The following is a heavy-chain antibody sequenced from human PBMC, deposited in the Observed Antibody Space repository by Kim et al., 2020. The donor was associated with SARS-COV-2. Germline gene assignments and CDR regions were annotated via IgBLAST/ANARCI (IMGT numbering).Heavy chain of an antibody. J-gene: IGHJ2*01. CDR1: GGTFSSYA. CDR3: AVGLSIAARSLWYFDL. CDR2: IIPIFGTA. D-gene: IGHD6-6*01. Sequence: SVKVSCKASGGTFSSYAISWVRQAPGQGLEWMGGIIPIFGTANYAQKFQGRVTITADESTSTAYMELSSLRSEDTAVYYCAVGLSIAARSLWYFDLWGRGTLVTVSS. V-gene: IGHV1-69*13.